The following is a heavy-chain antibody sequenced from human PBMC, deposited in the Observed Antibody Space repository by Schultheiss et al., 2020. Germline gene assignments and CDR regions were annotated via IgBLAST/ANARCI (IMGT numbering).Heavy chain of an antibody. D-gene: IGHD6-19*01. Sequence: SVKVSCKASGFTFTSSAVQWVRQARGQRLEWIGWIVVGSGNTNYAQKFQERVTITRDMSTSTAYMELSSLRSEDTAVYYCAAESRDFSGWPPGDYWGQGTLVNVSS. CDR2: IVVGSGNT. J-gene: IGHJ4*02. CDR1: GFTFTSSA. V-gene: IGHV1-58*01. CDR3: AAESRDFSGWPPGDY.